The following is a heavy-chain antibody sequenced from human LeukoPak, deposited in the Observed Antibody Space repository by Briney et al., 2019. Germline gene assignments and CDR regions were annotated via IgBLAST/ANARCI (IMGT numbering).Heavy chain of an antibody. CDR1: GGSISSYY. V-gene: IGHV4-59*08. CDR2: IYYSGST. CDR3: ARRAQGTSAYFDY. J-gene: IGHJ4*02. D-gene: IGHD1-1*01. Sequence: SETLSLTCTVPGGSISSYYWSWIRQPPGKGLEWIGYIYYSGSTNYNPSLKSRVTISVDTSKNQFSLKLSSVTAADTAVYYCARRAQGTSAYFDYWGQGTLVTVSS.